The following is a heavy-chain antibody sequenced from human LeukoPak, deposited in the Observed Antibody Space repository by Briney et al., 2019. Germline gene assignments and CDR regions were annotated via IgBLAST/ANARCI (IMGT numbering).Heavy chain of an antibody. CDR1: GFTFSSYW. CDR3: AKGRALEVVAAFNY. Sequence: PGGSLRLSCATSGFTFSSYWMSWVRQAPGKGPEWVANIKQDGSVKYYLDSVKGRFTISRDNSKNTLYLQMNSLRADDTAVYYCAKGRALEVVAAFNYWGQGTVVTVSS. D-gene: IGHD2-15*01. J-gene: IGHJ4*02. V-gene: IGHV3-7*03. CDR2: IKQDGSVK.